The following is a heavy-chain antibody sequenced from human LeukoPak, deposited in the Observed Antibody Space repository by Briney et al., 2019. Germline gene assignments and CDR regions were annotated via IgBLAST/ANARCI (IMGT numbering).Heavy chain of an antibody. D-gene: IGHD1-26*01. CDR3: ARDTKRSRARWENLGFDP. CDR2: ISAYNGNT. CDR1: GYTFTSYC. Sequence: ASVKVSCKASGYTFTSYCISWVRQAPGQGLEWVGWISAYNGNTNYAQTLQGRVTMTTDTSTSTAYMDLRSLRSDDTAVYYCARDTKRSRARWENLGFDPWGQGTLVTVSS. J-gene: IGHJ5*02. V-gene: IGHV1-18*01.